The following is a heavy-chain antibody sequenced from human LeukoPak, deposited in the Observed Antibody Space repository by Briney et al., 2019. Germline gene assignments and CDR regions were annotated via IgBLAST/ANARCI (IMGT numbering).Heavy chain of an antibody. CDR1: GFTFDDYA. V-gene: IGHV3-9*01. CDR2: ITWHSGSR. Sequence: GGSLRLSCAASGFTFDDYAMHWVRQAPGKGLEWVSGITWHSGSRGYADSVQGRFTISRDNARNSLYLEMDSLRAGDTALYYCVAVPETDFWIGFYLDYWGQGTLVTVSS. J-gene: IGHJ4*02. CDR3: VAVPETDFWIGFYLDY. D-gene: IGHD3-3*01.